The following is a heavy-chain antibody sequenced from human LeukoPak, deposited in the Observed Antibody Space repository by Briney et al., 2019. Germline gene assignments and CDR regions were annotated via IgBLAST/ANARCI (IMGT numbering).Heavy chain of an antibody. D-gene: IGHD2-15*01. CDR3: ARYCSGGSCSKDGSFDY. Sequence: SETLSLTCAVYGGSFSGYYWSWIRQPPGKGLEWIGEINHSGSTNYNPSLKSRVTISVDTSKNQFSLKLSSVTAADTAVYYCARYCSGGSCSKDGSFDYWGQGTLVTVSS. CDR1: GGSFSGYY. CDR2: INHSGST. J-gene: IGHJ4*02. V-gene: IGHV4-34*01.